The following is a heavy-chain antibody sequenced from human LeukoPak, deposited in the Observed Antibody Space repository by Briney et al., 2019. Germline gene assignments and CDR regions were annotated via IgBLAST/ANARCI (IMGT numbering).Heavy chain of an antibody. CDR2: ISSSSSYI. D-gene: IGHD1-1*01. CDR3: ASLLGNDARRFDY. J-gene: IGHJ4*02. Sequence: GGSLRLSCAASGFTFSSYSMNWVRQAPGKGREWVSSISSSSSYIYYADSVKGRFTISRDNAKNSLYLQMNSLRAEDTAVYYCASLLGNDARRFDYWGQGTLVTVSS. V-gene: IGHV3-21*01. CDR1: GFTFSSYS.